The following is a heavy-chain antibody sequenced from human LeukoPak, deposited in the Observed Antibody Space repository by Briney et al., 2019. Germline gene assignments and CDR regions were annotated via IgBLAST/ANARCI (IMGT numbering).Heavy chain of an antibody. V-gene: IGHV3-23*01. J-gene: IGHJ4*02. CDR1: GFTFTNYA. Sequence: GGSLRLSCAASGFTFTNYAMSWVRQAPGKGLEWVSGISGGGGSTYYADSVRGRFTISRDNSKNTLYLQMNSLRAEDTAVYYCAKARTAGFDYWGQGTLVTVSS. CDR2: ISGGGGST. D-gene: IGHD1-1*01. CDR3: AKARTAGFDY.